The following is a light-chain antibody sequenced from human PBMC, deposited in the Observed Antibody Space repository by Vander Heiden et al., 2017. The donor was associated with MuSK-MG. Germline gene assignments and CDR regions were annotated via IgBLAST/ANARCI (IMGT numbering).Light chain of an antibody. CDR1: SSDVGSYNL. CDR3: CSYAGSSTSRV. Sequence: QSALTQPASVSGSPGQSTTISCTGTSSDVGSYNLVSWYQQHPGKAPKLMIYEVSKRPSGVSNRFSGSKSGNTASLTISGLQAEDEADYYCCSYAGSSTSRVFGGGTKLTVL. J-gene: IGLJ2*01. CDR2: EVS. V-gene: IGLV2-23*02.